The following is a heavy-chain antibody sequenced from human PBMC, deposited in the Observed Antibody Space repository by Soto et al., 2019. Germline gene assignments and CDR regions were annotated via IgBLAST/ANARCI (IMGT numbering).Heavy chain of an antibody. D-gene: IGHD6-13*01. CDR3: AREAWSTGWFLYYHYGMDV. V-gene: IGHV4-34*01. CDR1: GGSFSGYY. Sequence: TLALTCAVYGGSFSGYYWSWIRQPPGKGLEWMGEINHSGSTNYNPSLKSRVTISVDTSKNQFSLKLSSVTAADTAVYYCAREAWSTGWFLYYHYGMDVWGQGTTVTVSS. CDR2: INHSGST. J-gene: IGHJ6*02.